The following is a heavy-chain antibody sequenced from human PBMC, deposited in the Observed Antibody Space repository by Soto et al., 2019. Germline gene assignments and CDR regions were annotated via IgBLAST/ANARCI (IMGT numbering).Heavy chain of an antibody. D-gene: IGHD1-26*01. CDR2: IIPIFGTA. CDR3: AGEFDRYSGSYSFDY. J-gene: IGHJ4*02. V-gene: IGHV1-69*12. Sequence: QVQLVQSGAEVKKPGSSVKVSCKASGGTFSSYAISWVRQAPGQGLEWMGGIIPIFGTANYAQKFQGRVTITADESTSTAYMELSSLRSEDTAVYYGAGEFDRYSGSYSFDYWGQGTLVTVSS. CDR1: GGTFSSYA.